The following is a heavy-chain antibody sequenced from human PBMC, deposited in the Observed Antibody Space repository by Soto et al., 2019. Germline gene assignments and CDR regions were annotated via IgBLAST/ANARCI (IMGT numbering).Heavy chain of an antibody. CDR1: GYTLTGLS. V-gene: IGHV1-24*01. D-gene: IGHD2-15*01. CDR3: ARDLGGWPDY. J-gene: IGHJ4*02. Sequence: ASVKVSCKVSGYTLTGLSMHWVRQAPGKGLEWMGGFDPEDGETIYAQKFQGRVTITRDTSASTAYMELSSLRSEDTAVYYCARDLGGWPDYWGQGTLVTVSS. CDR2: FDPEDGET.